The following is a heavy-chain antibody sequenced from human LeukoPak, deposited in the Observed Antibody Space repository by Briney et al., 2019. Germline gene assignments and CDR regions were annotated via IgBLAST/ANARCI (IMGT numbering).Heavy chain of an antibody. CDR3: ARLRDFWSGHLPYYFDS. CDR1: GYSIDSGYY. D-gene: IGHD3-3*01. J-gene: IGHJ4*02. Sequence: PSETLSLTCAVSGYSIDSGYYWGWIRQPPVKGLEWIASMYHSGNTYYNPSLKSRVTISVDTSKNQFSLKLNSVTAADTAVYYCARLRDFWSGHLPYYFDSWGQGTLVTVSS. V-gene: IGHV4-38-2*01. CDR2: MYHSGNT.